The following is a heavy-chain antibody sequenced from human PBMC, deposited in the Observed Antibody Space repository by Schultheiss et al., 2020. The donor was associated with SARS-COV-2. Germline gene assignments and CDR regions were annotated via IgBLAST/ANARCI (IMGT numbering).Heavy chain of an antibody. J-gene: IGHJ6*02. V-gene: IGHV3-30*03. CDR2: ISYDGSNK. CDR1: GFTFSSYG. D-gene: IGHD6-6*01. CDR3: ATHAEYSSSSGRGYYYGMDV. Sequence: GGSLRLSCAASGFTFSSYGMHWVRQAPGKGLEWVAVISYDGSNKYYADSVKGRFTISRDNSKNTLYLQMNSLRAEDTAVYYCATHAEYSSSSGRGYYYGMDVWGQGTTVTVSS.